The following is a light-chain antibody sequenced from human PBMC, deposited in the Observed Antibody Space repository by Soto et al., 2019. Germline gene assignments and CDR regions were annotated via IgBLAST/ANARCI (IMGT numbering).Light chain of an antibody. Sequence: QSVLTQPPSASGTPGQRVTISCSGSSSNIGSNTVNWYQQLPGTAPKLLIYSNNQRPSGVPDRFSGSKSGTSASLAISGLQSEDEADDYCAAWDDSLKGVVFGGGTQLTVL. J-gene: IGLJ2*01. CDR2: SNN. V-gene: IGLV1-44*01. CDR3: AAWDDSLKGVV. CDR1: SSNIGSNT.